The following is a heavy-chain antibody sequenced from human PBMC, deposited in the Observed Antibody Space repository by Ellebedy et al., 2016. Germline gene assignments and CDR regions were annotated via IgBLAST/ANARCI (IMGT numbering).Heavy chain of an antibody. Sequence: ASVKVSYKVSGHTLTELSIHWVRQAPGKGLEWMGGFDPEDGETIYAQKFQGRVTLTEDTSTDTAYMEVSSLRFEDTAVYYCAALSQDSFDSDYFPEDFRHWGQGTLVTVPS. CDR3: AALSQDSFDSDYFPEDFRH. V-gene: IGHV1-24*01. CDR2: FDPEDGET. CDR1: GHTLTELS. J-gene: IGHJ1*01. D-gene: IGHD3-3*01.